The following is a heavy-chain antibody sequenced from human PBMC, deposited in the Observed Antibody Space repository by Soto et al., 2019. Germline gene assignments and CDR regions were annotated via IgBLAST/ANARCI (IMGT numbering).Heavy chain of an antibody. V-gene: IGHV4-59*01. D-gene: IGHD3-22*01. J-gene: IGHJ4*02. CDR1: GGSISSYY. Sequence: SETLSLTCTVSGGSISSYYWSWIRQPPGKGLEWIGYIYYSGSTNYNPSLKSRVTISVDTSKNQFSLKLSSVTAADTAVYYCARGVGYYDSSGYYGANFDYWGQGTLVTVSS. CDR2: IYYSGST. CDR3: ARGVGYYDSSGYYGANFDY.